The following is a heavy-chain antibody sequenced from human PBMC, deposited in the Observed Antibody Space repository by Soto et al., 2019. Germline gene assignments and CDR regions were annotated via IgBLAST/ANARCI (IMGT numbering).Heavy chain of an antibody. CDR2: TTAILGTR. V-gene: IGHV1-69*01. CDR1: GXXXSXXX. CDR3: AAGDSSDTGDH. Sequence: QVQLVQSGAEVXXXXXXXXXSCKAXGXXXSXXXXXWVRQVXXKGLEWMGGTTAILGTRDYAQKFQGRMTITSDESTTTSYMELNSLTSDDTAVYYCAAGDSSDTGDHWGQGTLVTVSS. D-gene: IGHD5-18*01. J-gene: IGHJ4*02.